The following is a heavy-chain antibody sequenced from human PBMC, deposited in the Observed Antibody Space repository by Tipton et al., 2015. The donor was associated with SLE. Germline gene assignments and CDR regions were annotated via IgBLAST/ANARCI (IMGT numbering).Heavy chain of an antibody. Sequence: TLSLTCAVSGYSISTGNSWGWIRQPPGKGLEWIGRVYHTGTTYYNPSLKSRVTISVDTSKNQFSLNLSSLTATDTAVYYCARCIQKGVSFDYWGQGTVVTVSS. V-gene: IGHV4-38-2*01. CDR1: GYSISTGNS. J-gene: IGHJ4*02. CDR2: VYHTGTT. D-gene: IGHD3-16*01. CDR3: ARCIQKGVSFDY.